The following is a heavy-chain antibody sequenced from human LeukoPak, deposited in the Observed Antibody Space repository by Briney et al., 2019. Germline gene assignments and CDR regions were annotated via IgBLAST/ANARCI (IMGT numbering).Heavy chain of an antibody. CDR1: GGSISSSNW. CDR3: ASLVMPGGSYYFDY. V-gene: IGHV4-4*02. D-gene: IGHD3-16*01. CDR2: IYHSGST. J-gene: IGHJ4*02. Sequence: SETLSLTCAVSGGSISSSNWWSWVRPPPGKGLEWSGEIYHSGSTNYNPSLKSRVTISVDKSKNQFSLKLSSVTAADTAVYYCASLVMPGGSYYFDYWGQGTLVTVSS.